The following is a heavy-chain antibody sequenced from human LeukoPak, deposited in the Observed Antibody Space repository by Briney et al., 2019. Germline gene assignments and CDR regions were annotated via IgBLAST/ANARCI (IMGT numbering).Heavy chain of an antibody. CDR3: VRGTGY. CDR1: GFTFSTYV. CDR2: ISSNGDNT. J-gene: IGHJ4*02. Sequence: HPGGSLRLSCSVSGFTFSTYVMHWVRQAPGKGLEYVSAISSNGDNTYYADSVKGRFTISRDNSKNTLYLQMSSLRADDTAVYYCVRGTGYWGKGTLVTVSS. V-gene: IGHV3-64D*06.